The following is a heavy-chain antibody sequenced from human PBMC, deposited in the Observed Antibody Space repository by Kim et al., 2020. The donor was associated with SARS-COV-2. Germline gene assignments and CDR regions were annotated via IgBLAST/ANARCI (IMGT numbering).Heavy chain of an antibody. J-gene: IGHJ4*02. D-gene: IGHD3-16*01. CDR3: ARSAGPYDYYFDY. V-gene: IGHV5-51*01. Sequence: RYTPPFPGQVTISADKSTTTAYLQWSSLKASDTAMYYCARSAGPYDYYFDYWGQGTLVTVSS.